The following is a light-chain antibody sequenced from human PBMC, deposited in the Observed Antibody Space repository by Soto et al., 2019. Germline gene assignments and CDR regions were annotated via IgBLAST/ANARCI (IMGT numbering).Light chain of an antibody. Sequence: DIQMTQSPSTLSASVGDRVTITCRASQNINSHLAWYQQKPGKAPKLLIYTASSLQSGVPSRFSGSGSGTEFPLTISNLQPDYFATFYCQQYDLYSAFGQGTKVEMK. V-gene: IGKV1-5*03. CDR3: QQYDLYSA. CDR1: QNINSH. CDR2: TAS. J-gene: IGKJ1*01.